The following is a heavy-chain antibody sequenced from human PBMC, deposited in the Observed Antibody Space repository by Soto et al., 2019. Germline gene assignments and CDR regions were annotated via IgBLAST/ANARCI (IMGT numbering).Heavy chain of an antibody. J-gene: IGHJ4*02. CDR3: ARGGSGWYYFDY. D-gene: IGHD6-19*01. CDR1: GGSISSDY. V-gene: IGHV4-59*01. Sequence: QVQLQASGPGLVKPSETLSLTCTVSGGSISSDYWSWIRQPPGKGLEWIGYIYYSGSTSYNPSLKSRVTISVDTSKNQFSLKLSSVTAADTAVYYCARGGSGWYYFDYWGQGTLVTVSS. CDR2: IYYSGST.